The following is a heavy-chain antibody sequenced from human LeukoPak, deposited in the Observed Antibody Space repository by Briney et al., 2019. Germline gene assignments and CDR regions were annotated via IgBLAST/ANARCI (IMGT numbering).Heavy chain of an antibody. CDR2: IRYDGGNK. J-gene: IGHJ5*02. Sequence: PGGSLRLSCAASGFTFSSYGMHWVRQAPGKGLGGVAFIRYDGGNKYYADSVKGRFTISRDNSKNTLYLQMNSLRAEDTAVYYCAKKGGSYLPNWFDPWGQGTLVTVSS. V-gene: IGHV3-30*02. D-gene: IGHD1-26*01. CDR3: AKKGGSYLPNWFDP. CDR1: GFTFSSYG.